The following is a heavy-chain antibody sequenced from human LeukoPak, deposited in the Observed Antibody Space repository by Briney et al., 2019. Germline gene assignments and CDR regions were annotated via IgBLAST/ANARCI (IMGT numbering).Heavy chain of an antibody. V-gene: IGHV3-7*01. CDR3: ARDSYMVRGVIITPPFDY. D-gene: IGHD3-10*01. Sequence: GGSLRLSCGASGFTFNRDWMSWVRQAPGKGLEWVANIKQDGSEKYYVDSVKGRFTISRDNAKNSLYLQMNSLRAEDTAVYYCARDSYMVRGVIITPPFDYWGQGTLVTVSS. CDR1: GFTFNRDW. CDR2: IKQDGSEK. J-gene: IGHJ4*02.